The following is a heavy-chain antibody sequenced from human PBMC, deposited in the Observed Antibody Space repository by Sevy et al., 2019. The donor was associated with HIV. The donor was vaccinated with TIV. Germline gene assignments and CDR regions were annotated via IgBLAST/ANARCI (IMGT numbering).Heavy chain of an antibody. CDR1: GFIFSYYG. D-gene: IGHD3-3*01. CDR2: IWYDGSNT. J-gene: IGHJ4*02. V-gene: IGHV3-33*06. Sequence: GGSLRLSCAASGFIFSYYGMHWVRQAPGKGLEWVAVIWYDGSNTIYADSVKGRFTISRDNSKNILYLQMNSLRDEDTAVYYCAKGLSHTMFGVDTLFDYWGQGTLVTVSS. CDR3: AKGLSHTMFGVDTLFDY.